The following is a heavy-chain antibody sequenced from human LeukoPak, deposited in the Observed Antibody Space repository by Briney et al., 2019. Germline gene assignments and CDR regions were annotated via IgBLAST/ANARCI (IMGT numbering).Heavy chain of an antibody. J-gene: IGHJ4*02. CDR1: GYTLTELS. CDR2: FDPEDGET. V-gene: IGHV1-24*01. CDR3: ATDPPLRGGSCYFH. Sequence: ASVKVSCKVSGYTLTELSMHWVRQAPGKGLEWMGGFDPEDGETIYAQKFQGRVTMTGDTSTDTAYMELSSLRSEDTAVYYCATDPPLRGGSCYFHWGQGTLVTVSS. D-gene: IGHD2-15*01.